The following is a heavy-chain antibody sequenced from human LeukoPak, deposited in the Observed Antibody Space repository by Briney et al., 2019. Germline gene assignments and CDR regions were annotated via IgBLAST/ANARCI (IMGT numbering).Heavy chain of an antibody. CDR3: ARDPPAVAANTYG. CDR1: GFTVSNNY. V-gene: IGHV3-66*01. CDR2: IYSGGAT. Sequence: PGGSLRLSCAASGFTVSNNYMRWVRQAPGKGLEWVSLIYSGGATFDADAVKGRFTNSRDGSKNTLYLQMNSLRAEDTAVYYCARDPPAVAANTYGWGQGTLVTVSS. D-gene: IGHD6-6*01. J-gene: IGHJ4*02.